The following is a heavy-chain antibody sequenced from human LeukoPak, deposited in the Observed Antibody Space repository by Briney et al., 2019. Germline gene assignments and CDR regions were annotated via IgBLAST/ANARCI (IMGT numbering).Heavy chain of an antibody. CDR1: GYTFSTYG. V-gene: IGHV1-18*01. CDR3: ARDFLSYDGTENHNDDTFDI. J-gene: IGHJ3*02. D-gene: IGHD3-22*01. CDR2: ISGFRGNT. Sequence: ASVKVSCKASGYTFSTYGLSWVRQAPGQGLEWMGWISGFRGNTNYAQKFQGRVTMTTDTSTTTAYMELRSLSSDDTAVYFCARDFLSYDGTENHNDDTFDIWGQGTMVTVSS.